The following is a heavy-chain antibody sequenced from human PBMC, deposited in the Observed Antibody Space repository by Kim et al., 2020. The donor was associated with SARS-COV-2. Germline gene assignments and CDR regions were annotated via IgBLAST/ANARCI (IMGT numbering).Heavy chain of an antibody. D-gene: IGHD6-19*01. CDR2: ISGSGVTT. Sequence: GGSLRLSCAASGFTFSSYAMSWVRQAPGKGLEWVSAISGSGVTTYYADSVRGRFTISRDNSKNTLYLQMNSLRAEDTAVYYCAKVSGGWYGEYYFDYWGQGTLVTVSS. CDR1: GFTFSSYA. CDR3: AKVSGGWYGEYYFDY. V-gene: IGHV3-23*01. J-gene: IGHJ4*02.